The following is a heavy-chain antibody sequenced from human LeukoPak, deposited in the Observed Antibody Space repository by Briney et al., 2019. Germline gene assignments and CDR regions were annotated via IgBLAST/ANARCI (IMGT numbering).Heavy chain of an antibody. CDR2: IYYSGST. CDR1: GGSISSYY. CDR3: ARLTPYYYGSGSYYKGYYYYYYMDV. V-gene: IGHV4-59*01. D-gene: IGHD3-10*01. Sequence: SETLSLTCTVSGGSISSYYWSWIRQPPEKGLEWIGYIYYSGSTNYNPSLKSRVTISVDTSKNQFSLKLSSVTAADTAVYYCARLTPYYYGSGSYYKGYYYYYYMDVWGKGTTVTVSS. J-gene: IGHJ6*03.